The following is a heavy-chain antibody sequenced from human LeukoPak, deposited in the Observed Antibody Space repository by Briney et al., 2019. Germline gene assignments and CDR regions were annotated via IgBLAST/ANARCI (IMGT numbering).Heavy chain of an antibody. CDR2: IRYDGSNE. V-gene: IGHV3-30*02. CDR3: AKDLYEDYYMDV. Sequence: PGGSLRLSCAASGFTFSSYGMHWVRQAPGKGLEWVAFIRYDGSNEYYADSVKGRFTISRDNSKNTLYLQMNSLRAEDTAVYYCAKDLYEDYYMDVWGKGTTVTVSS. J-gene: IGHJ6*03. CDR1: GFTFSSYG. D-gene: IGHD3-16*01.